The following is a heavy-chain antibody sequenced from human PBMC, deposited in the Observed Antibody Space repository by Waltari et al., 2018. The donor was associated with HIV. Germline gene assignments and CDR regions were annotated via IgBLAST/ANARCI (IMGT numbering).Heavy chain of an antibody. CDR1: GFTFSSYW. CDR2: INSDGSIT. D-gene: IGHD5-18*01. Sequence: EVQLVESGGGLVQPGGSLRLSCAASGFTFSSYWLHWVRQAPGKGLVWVLGINSDGSITSHAGSVKCRFTMSRDNARNTLYLQMNSLVAEATARYYCAKGGTSGYTFGFGRWGQGTLVTVSS. V-gene: IGHV3-74*01. CDR3: AKGGTSGYTFGFGR. J-gene: IGHJ1*01.